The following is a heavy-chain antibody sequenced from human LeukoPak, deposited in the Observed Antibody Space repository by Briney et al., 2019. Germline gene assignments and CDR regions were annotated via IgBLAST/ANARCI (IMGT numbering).Heavy chain of an antibody. J-gene: IGHJ4*02. V-gene: IGHV3-48*03. CDR3: ASSLLLWFGELNDY. D-gene: IGHD3-10*01. Sequence: GGSLRLSCAASGFTFSSYELNWVRQAPGKGLEWVSYISSSGSTIYYADSVKGRFTISRDNAKNSLYLQMNSLRAEDTAVYYCASSLLLWFGELNDYWGQGTLVTVSS. CDR2: ISSSGSTI. CDR1: GFTFSSYE.